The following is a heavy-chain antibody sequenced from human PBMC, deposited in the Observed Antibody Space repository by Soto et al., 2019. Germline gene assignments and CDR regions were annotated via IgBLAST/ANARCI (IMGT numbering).Heavy chain of an antibody. Sequence: GESLKISCKGSGYSFTSYWIGWVRQMPGKGLEWMGIIYPGDSDTRYSPSFKGQVTISADNSTSTAYLQWSSLKASDTAMYYCARSRFLEWFDAFDIWGQGTMVTVSS. V-gene: IGHV5-51*01. J-gene: IGHJ3*02. CDR2: IYPGDSDT. CDR1: GYSFTSYW. CDR3: ARSRFLEWFDAFDI. D-gene: IGHD3-3*01.